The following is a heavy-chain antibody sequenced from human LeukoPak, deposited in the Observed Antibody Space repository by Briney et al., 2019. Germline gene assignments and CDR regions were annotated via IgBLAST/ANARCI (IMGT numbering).Heavy chain of an antibody. D-gene: IGHD3-9*01. Sequence: GGSLRLSCAASGFTVSSNYMSWVRQAPGKGLEWVAVISYDGSNKYYADSVKGRFTISRDNSKNTLYLQMNSLRAEDTAVYYCARDDVLTGYYVLLDYWGQGTLVTVSS. CDR2: ISYDGSNK. J-gene: IGHJ4*02. CDR3: ARDDVLTGYYVLLDY. CDR1: GFTVSSNY. V-gene: IGHV3-30*03.